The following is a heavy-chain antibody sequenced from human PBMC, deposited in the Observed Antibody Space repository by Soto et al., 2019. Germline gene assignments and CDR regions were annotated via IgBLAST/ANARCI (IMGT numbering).Heavy chain of an antibody. Sequence: ASVKVSCKASGYTFTSYGISWVRQAPGQGLEWMGWISAYNGNTNYAQKLQGGVTMTTDTSTSTAYMELRSLRSDDTAVYYCASGYYYDSSGYYYFDYWGQGTLVTVSS. V-gene: IGHV1-18*01. CDR2: ISAYNGNT. D-gene: IGHD3-22*01. CDR3: ASGYYYDSSGYYYFDY. J-gene: IGHJ4*02. CDR1: GYTFTSYG.